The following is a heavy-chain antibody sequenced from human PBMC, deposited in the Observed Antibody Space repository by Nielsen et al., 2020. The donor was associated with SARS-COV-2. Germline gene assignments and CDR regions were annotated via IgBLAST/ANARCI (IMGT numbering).Heavy chain of an antibody. V-gene: IGHV1-18*01. D-gene: IGHD3-3*01. CDR3: ARSLGDETVIIPSPY. J-gene: IGHJ4*02. Sequence: ASVKVSCKASGYTFTSYGISWVRQAPGQGLEWMGWISAYNGNTNYAQKLQGRVTMTTDTSTSTAYMELRSLRSDDTAAYYCARSLGDETVIIPSPYWGQGTLVTVSS. CDR2: ISAYNGNT. CDR1: GYTFTSYG.